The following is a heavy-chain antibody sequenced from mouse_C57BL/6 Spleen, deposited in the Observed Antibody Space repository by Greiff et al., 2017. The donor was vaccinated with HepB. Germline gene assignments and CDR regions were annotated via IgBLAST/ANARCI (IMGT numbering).Heavy chain of an antibody. J-gene: IGHJ3*01. CDR2: INPNNGGT. CDR1: GYTFTDYN. V-gene: IGHV1-18*01. Sequence: EVQLQQSGPELVKPGASVKIPCKASGYTFTDYNMDWVKLSHGKSLEWIGDINPNNGGTIDNKKFKGKATLNVDKSSRTAYMELRSLRSEDTAVYDWARSGDYGGGFAYWGQGTLVTVSA. D-gene: IGHD1-1*02. CDR3: ARSGDYGGGFAY.